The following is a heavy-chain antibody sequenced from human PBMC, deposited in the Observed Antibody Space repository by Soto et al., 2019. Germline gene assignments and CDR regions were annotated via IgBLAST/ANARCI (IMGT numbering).Heavy chain of an antibody. J-gene: IGHJ3*02. D-gene: IGHD2-15*01. Sequence: QVQLVESGVGVVQPGRSLRLSCAASGFTFSSYGMHWVRQAPGKGLEWVAVIWYDGSNKYYADSVKGRFTISRDNSKNTLYLQMNSLRAEDTAVYYCARESGGDAFDIWGQGTMVTVSS. CDR2: IWYDGSNK. V-gene: IGHV3-33*01. CDR1: GFTFSSYG. CDR3: ARESGGDAFDI.